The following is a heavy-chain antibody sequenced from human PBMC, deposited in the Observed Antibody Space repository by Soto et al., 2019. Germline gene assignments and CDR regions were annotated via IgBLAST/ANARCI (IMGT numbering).Heavy chain of an antibody. J-gene: IGHJ4*02. Sequence: QVHLQESGPGLVKPSETMSLTCTASGASIRNFYWNWVRQFPGKGLEWIGHIYNGERTNYNPSLKRRVTISVDTSKNQFSLKWSSVTVADTAVYYCAQTTGWPGFDYWGQGTLVAVSS. CDR1: GASIRNFY. V-gene: IGHV4-4*09. D-gene: IGHD6-19*01. CDR3: AQTTGWPGFDY. CDR2: IYNGERT.